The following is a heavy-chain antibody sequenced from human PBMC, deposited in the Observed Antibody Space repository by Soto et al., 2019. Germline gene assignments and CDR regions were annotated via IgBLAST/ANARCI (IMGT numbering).Heavy chain of an antibody. CDR3: ARDQNDFWSGYYPHPYYYGMDV. CDR2: IIPIFGTA. Sequence: SVKVSCKASGGTFSSYAISWVRQAPGQGLEWMGGIIPIFGTANYAQKFQGRVTITADESTSTAYMELSSLRSEDTAVYYCARDQNDFWSGYYPHPYYYGMDVWGQGTTVTVSS. CDR1: GGTFSSYA. D-gene: IGHD3-3*01. V-gene: IGHV1-69*13. J-gene: IGHJ6*02.